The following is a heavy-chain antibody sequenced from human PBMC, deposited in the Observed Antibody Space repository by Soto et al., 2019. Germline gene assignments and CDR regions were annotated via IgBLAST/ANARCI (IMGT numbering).Heavy chain of an antibody. CDR1: GGTFSSYT. D-gene: IGHD4-17*01. CDR2: IIPILGIA. CDR3: ASDGDLEYFQH. Sequence: ASVKVSCKASGGTFSSYTISWVRQAPGQGLEWMGRIIPILGIANYAQKFQGRVTITADKSTSTAYMELSSLRSEDTAVYYCASDGDLEYFQHWSQGTLVTVSS. V-gene: IGHV1-69*02. J-gene: IGHJ1*01.